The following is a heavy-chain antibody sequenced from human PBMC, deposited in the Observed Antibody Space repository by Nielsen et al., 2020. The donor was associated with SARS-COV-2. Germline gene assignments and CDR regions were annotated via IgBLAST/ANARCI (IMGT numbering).Heavy chain of an antibody. V-gene: IGHV3-33*01. Sequence: GGSLRPSCAASGLTFSSHGMHWVRQAPGKGLEWVAVVWYDGSNKYYADSVKGRFTISRDNSKNTLYLQMNSLRAEDTAVYYCARDLPVDTAMVGDYWGQGTLVTVSS. CDR3: ARDLPVDTAMVGDY. CDR1: GLTFSSHG. D-gene: IGHD5-18*01. CDR2: VWYDGSNK. J-gene: IGHJ4*02.